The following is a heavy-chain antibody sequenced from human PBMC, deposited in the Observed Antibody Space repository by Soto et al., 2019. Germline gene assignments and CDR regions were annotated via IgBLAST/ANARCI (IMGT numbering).Heavy chain of an antibody. J-gene: IGHJ1*01. CDR2: IYWDDDK. D-gene: IGHD6-6*01. Sequence: ITLKESGPTLVKPTQTLTLTCTFSGFSLSTSGVGVGWIRQPPGKALEWLALIYWDDDKRYSPSLKSRLTLTKDTSKTKVVLTMTNIDPVDTATYYCAHYSSSAEYLQHWGHGTLVTVCS. CDR3: AHYSSSAEYLQH. V-gene: IGHV2-5*02. CDR1: GFSLSTSGVG.